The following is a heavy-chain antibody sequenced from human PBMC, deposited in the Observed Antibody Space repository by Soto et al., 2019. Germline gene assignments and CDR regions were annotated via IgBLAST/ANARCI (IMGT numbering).Heavy chain of an antibody. D-gene: IGHD4-17*01. Sequence: PSETLSLTCTVSGGSISSYYWSWIRQPPGKGLEWIGYIYYSGSTNYNPSLKSRVTISVDTSKNQFSLKLSSVTAADTAVYYCARADYGDYSNWFDPWAQGTLVTGPS. CDR1: GGSISSYY. J-gene: IGHJ5*02. CDR3: ARADYGDYSNWFDP. V-gene: IGHV4-59*08. CDR2: IYYSGST.